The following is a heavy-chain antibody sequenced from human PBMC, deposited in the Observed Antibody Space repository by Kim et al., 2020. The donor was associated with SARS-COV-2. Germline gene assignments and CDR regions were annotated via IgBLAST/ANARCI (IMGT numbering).Heavy chain of an antibody. CDR2: IYYSGST. CDR1: GGSISSGGYY. D-gene: IGHD3-3*01. J-gene: IGHJ3*02. V-gene: IGHV4-31*03. CDR3: ARAETRIAIFGVVFILAFDI. Sequence: SETLSLTCTVSGGSISSGGYYWSWIRQHPGKGLEWIGYIYYSGSTYYNPSLKSRVTISVDTSKNQFSLKLSSVTAADTAVYYCARAETRIAIFGVVFILAFDIWGQGTMATVSS.